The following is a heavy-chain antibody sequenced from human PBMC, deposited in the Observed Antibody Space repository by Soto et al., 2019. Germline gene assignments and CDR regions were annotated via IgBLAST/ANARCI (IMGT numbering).Heavy chain of an antibody. CDR3: ARIVLLVYAPYFDY. CDR1: VDSVSSNSAA. J-gene: IGHJ4*02. CDR2: TYYRSKLYN. D-gene: IGHD2-8*01. V-gene: IGHV6-1*01. Sequence: PSQTLSLTCAISVDSVSSNSAAWNLIRQSPSRGLEWLGRTYYRSKLYNDYAVSVKSRITINPDTSKNQFSLQLNSVTPEDTAVYYCARIVLLVYAPYFDYWGQGTLVIVXS.